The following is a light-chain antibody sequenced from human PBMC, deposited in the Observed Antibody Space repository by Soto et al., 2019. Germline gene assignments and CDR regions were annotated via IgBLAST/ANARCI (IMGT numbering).Light chain of an antibody. J-gene: IGLJ1*01. CDR2: EDN. V-gene: IGLV1-51*02. CDR3: ATWDSSLSGGV. Sequence: QSVLTQPPSVSAAPGQKVTISCSGSSSNIENNYVSWYRQLPGTAPTLLIYEDNKRPSGIPDRFSGSKSGTSATLGITGLETGDEADYYCATWDSSLSGGVFGTGPKVTVL. CDR1: SSNIENNY.